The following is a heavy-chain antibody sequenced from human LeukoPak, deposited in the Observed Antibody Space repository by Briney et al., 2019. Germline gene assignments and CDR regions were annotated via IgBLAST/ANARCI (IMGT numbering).Heavy chain of an antibody. V-gene: IGHV7-4-1*02. CDR2: INTNTGNP. CDR1: GYTFTSYG. D-gene: IGHD4-17*01. CDR3: ARDRQDGDYAY. J-gene: IGHJ4*02. Sequence: GASVKVSCKASGYTFTSYGISWVRQAPGQGLEWMGWINTNTGNPTYAQGFTGRFVFSLDTSVSTAYLQISSLKAEDTAVYYCARDRQDGDYAYWGQGTLVTVSS.